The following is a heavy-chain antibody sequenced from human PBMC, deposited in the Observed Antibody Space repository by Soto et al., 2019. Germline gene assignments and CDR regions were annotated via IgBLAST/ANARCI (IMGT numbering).Heavy chain of an antibody. D-gene: IGHD3-3*01. J-gene: IGHJ6*02. CDR3: ARAYDFWSGYYPTTRYYYGMDV. V-gene: IGHV4-59*01. Sequence: PSETLSLTCTVSGGSISSYYWSWIRQPPGKGLEWIGYIYYSGSTNYNPSLKSRVTISVDTSKNQFSLKLSSVTAADTAVYYCARAYDFWSGYYPTTRYYYGMDVWGQGTTVTVSS. CDR1: GGSISSYY. CDR2: IYYSGST.